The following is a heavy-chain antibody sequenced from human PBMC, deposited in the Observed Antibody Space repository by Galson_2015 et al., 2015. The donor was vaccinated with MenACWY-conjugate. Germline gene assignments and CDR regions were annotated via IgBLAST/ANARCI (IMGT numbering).Heavy chain of an antibody. D-gene: IGHD2-8*01. J-gene: IGHJ4*02. CDR2: IRNKANSYST. Sequence: LRLSCAASGFSFSDHYMDWVRQAPGKGLEWVGRIRNKANSYSTEYAASVKGRFTISRDDPRNLLYLQMGSLKTEDTAVYYCSRGGLGVSAFDYWGQGTLVTVSS. CDR1: GFSFSDHY. V-gene: IGHV3-72*01. CDR3: SRGGLGVSAFDY.